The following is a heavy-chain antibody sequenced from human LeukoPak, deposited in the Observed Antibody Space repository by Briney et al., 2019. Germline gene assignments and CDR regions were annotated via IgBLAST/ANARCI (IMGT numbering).Heavy chain of an antibody. CDR1: GYTFTSYD. Sequence: ASVKVSCKASGYTFTSYDINWVRQATGQGLEWMGWMNPNSGNTGYAQKFQGRVTMTRDTSISTAYMELSRLRSDDTAVYYCARDSPNWGPRDYYFDYWGQGTLVTVSS. V-gene: IGHV1-8*01. D-gene: IGHD7-27*01. CDR2: MNPNSGNT. J-gene: IGHJ4*02. CDR3: ARDSPNWGPRDYYFDY.